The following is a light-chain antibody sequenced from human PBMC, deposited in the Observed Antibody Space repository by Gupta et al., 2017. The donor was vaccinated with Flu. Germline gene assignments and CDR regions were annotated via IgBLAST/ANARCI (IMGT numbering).Light chain of an antibody. CDR2: GAS. J-gene: IGKJ4*02. CDR3: QQYCRSPRT. CDR1: QSVSSSY. Sequence: IVLTQSPGSLSLCPGERATLYCRARQSVSSSYLAWYQQKPGQAPRLLIYGASSRANGVPDRFSGSGSGTEFTLTISRLEPEDFAVYYCQQYCRSPRTFGEGTKVEI. V-gene: IGKV3-20*01.